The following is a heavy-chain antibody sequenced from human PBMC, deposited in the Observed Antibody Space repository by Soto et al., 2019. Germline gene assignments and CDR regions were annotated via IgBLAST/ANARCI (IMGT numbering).Heavy chain of an antibody. CDR2: ISSSSSYI. V-gene: IGHV3-21*01. CDR1: GFTFSSYS. Sequence: WGSLRLSCAASGFTFSSYSMNWVRQAPGKGLEWVSSISSSSSYIYYADSVKGRFTISRDNAKNSLYLQMNSLRAEDTAVYYCAGKEMATIGWYFDLWGRGTLVTVSS. CDR3: AGKEMATIGWYFDL. D-gene: IGHD5-12*01. J-gene: IGHJ2*01.